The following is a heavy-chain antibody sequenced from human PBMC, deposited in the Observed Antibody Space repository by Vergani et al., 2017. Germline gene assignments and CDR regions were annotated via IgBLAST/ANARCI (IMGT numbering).Heavy chain of an antibody. V-gene: IGHV4-34*02. J-gene: IGHJ4*02. CDR3: ASRLPRLNLGSKSNAGTFDS. D-gene: IGHD6-25*01. Sequence: QVHLQQRGAGVLKPSETLSLPCGVIGGSLSGYFWSWIRQSPGRGLEWIGEITAIGSAKYSPSATSRVTISVDTSRGEFTLTVTSVTAADTGLYFCASRLPRLNLGSKSNAGTFDSWGQGTLVTVSS. CDR2: ITAIGSA. CDR1: GGSLSGYF.